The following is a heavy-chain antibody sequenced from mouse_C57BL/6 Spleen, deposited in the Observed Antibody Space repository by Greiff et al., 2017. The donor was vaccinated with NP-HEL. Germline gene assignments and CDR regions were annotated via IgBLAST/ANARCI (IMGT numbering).Heavy chain of an antibody. CDR2: ISSGSSTI. CDR3: AMGSNFYAMDY. CDR1: GFTFSDYG. J-gene: IGHJ4*01. V-gene: IGHV5-17*01. D-gene: IGHD2-5*01. Sequence: EVNVVESGGGLVKPGGSLKLSCAASGFTFSDYGMHWVRQAPEKGLEWVAYISSGSSTIYYADTVKGRFTISRDNAKNTLFLQMTSLRSEDTAMYYCAMGSNFYAMDYWGQGTSVTVSS.